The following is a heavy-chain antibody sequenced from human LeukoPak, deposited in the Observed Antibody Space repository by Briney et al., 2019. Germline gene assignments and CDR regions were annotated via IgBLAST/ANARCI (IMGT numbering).Heavy chain of an antibody. D-gene: IGHD3-9*01. V-gene: IGHV4-59*01. Sequence: SETLSLTCAVYGGSFSGYYWSWIRQPPGKGLEWIGYIDYSGNTNYNPSLKSRVTISVDTSKNQFSLKLSSVTAADTAVYYCARASTGYTYYYYYYMDVWGKGTTVTISS. J-gene: IGHJ6*03. CDR2: IDYSGNT. CDR1: GGSFSGYY. CDR3: ARASTGYTYYYYYYMDV.